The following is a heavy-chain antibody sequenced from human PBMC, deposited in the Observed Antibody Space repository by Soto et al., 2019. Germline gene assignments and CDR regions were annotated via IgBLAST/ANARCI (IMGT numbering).Heavy chain of an antibody. CDR1: GFKFSNYA. J-gene: IGHJ4*02. CDR3: AKDRRAGGNSAFYFDF. Sequence: GGSLRLSCAASGFKFSNYAMSWVRQAPGKGLEWVSLISATGGGTYYADSVKGRFTISRDNSHNTLYLQVHSLTAEDTAVYYCAKDRRAGGNSAFYFDFWGQGAQVAVSS. V-gene: IGHV3-23*01. D-gene: IGHD3-16*01. CDR2: ISATGGGT.